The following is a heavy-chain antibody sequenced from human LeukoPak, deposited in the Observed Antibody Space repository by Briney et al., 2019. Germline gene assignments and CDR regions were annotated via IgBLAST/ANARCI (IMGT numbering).Heavy chain of an antibody. V-gene: IGHV4-34*01. J-gene: IGHJ4*02. CDR1: GGSFSGYY. CDR3: ARGTDWSNDTEGINYFDY. D-gene: IGHD1/OR15-1a*01. Sequence: SETLSLTCAVYGGSFSGYYWSWIRQPRGKGLEWIGEINHSGSTNYNPSLKSRVTISVDTSKNQFSLKLSSVTAADTAVYYCARGTDWSNDTEGINYFDYWGQGTLVTVSS. CDR2: INHSGST.